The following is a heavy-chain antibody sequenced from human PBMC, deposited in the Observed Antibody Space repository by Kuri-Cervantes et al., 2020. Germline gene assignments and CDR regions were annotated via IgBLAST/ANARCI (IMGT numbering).Heavy chain of an antibody. CDR2: IYYSGST. J-gene: IGHJ4*02. CDR1: GGSISSSSYY. V-gene: IGHV4-61*05. D-gene: IGHD1-26*01. Sequence: SETLSLTCTVSGGSISSSSYYWGWIRQPPGKGLEWIGYIYYSGSTNYNPSLKSRVTISVDTSKNQFSLKLSSVTAADTAVYYCAATIVGATAGFDYWGQGTLVTVSS. CDR3: AATIVGATAGFDY.